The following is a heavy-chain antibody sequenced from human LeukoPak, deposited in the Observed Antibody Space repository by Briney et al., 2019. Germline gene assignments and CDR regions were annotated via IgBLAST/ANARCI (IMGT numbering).Heavy chain of an antibody. J-gene: IGHJ4*02. CDR1: GFTFSSFW. CDR3: AKPDAPGTVEY. Sequence: GGSLRVSCAAPGFTFSSFWMSWVRHVPGEGLEWVANINEDGSEKYYVDSVRGRFTISRDNAKNSLYLQMDSLRAEDRAVYYCAKPDAPGTVEYWGPGTLVTVSS. CDR2: INEDGSEK. D-gene: IGHD1-14*01. V-gene: IGHV3-7*01.